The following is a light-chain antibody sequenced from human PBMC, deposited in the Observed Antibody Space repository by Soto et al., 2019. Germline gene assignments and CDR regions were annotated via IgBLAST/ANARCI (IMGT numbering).Light chain of an antibody. CDR2: KAS. J-gene: IGKJ5*01. CDR3: QQYSSYPLT. V-gene: IGKV1-5*03. Sequence: DIQMTQSPSTLSASVGDRVTITCRASQSVGTLLAWYQQKPGRAPTPLIYKASTLESGVPSRFSGSGSGTEFSLTISSLQPDDSATFYCQQYSSYPLTFGQGTRLEIK. CDR1: QSVGTL.